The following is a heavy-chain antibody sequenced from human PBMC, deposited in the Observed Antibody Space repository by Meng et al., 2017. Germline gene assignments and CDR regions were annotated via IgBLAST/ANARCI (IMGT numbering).Heavy chain of an antibody. CDR2: ISGDGSIT. D-gene: IGHD1-1*01. CDR3: LDEAPRSDY. V-gene: IGHV3-74*01. Sequence: EGQLVGSGGGLVQPRGSLRLSCAASGFIFNNYWMHWVRQVPGKGLGWVSRISGDGSITNYADSVKGRFTISRDNAKNTLYLQMNSLRPEDTAVYYCLDEAPRSDYWGQGSLVTVSS. CDR1: GFIFNNYW. J-gene: IGHJ4*02.